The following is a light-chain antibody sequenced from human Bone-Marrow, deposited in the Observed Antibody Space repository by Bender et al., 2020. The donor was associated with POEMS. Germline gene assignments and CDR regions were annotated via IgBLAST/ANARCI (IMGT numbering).Light chain of an antibody. Sequence: SYVLTQPPSVSVAPGQTARITCGGNNIGSKSVHWYQQRPGQTPLLVIYQDSKRPSGIPERFSGSNSGNTATLTISGTQARDEADYYCQTWDTSTAVFGGGTKLTVL. CDR3: QTWDTSTAV. V-gene: IGLV3-21*01. CDR2: QDS. CDR1: NIGSKS. J-gene: IGLJ3*02.